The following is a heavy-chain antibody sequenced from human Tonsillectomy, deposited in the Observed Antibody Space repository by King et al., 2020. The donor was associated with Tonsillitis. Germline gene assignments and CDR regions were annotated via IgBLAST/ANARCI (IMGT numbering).Heavy chain of an antibody. CDR3: SRVVSRYAYYYYYYMDV. D-gene: IGHD4-23*01. Sequence: VQLVESGAEVKKPGASVKVSCKASGYTFTSYGISWVRQAPGQGLEWMGWISAYNGNTNYAQKLQGRVTMTTATSTSTAYMELRRLRSDATAVYYCSRVVSRYAYYYYYYMDVWGKGTTVTVSS. CDR2: ISAYNGNT. V-gene: IGHV1-18*01. J-gene: IGHJ6*03. CDR1: GYTFTSYG.